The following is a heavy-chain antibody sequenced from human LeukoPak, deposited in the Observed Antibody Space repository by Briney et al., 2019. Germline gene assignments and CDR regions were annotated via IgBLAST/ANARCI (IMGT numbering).Heavy chain of an antibody. CDR2: LYSGGDT. J-gene: IGHJ2*01. D-gene: IGHD3-10*01. CDR3: ARVGDHYHWYFDL. V-gene: IGHV3-53*01. Sequence: AGGSLRLSCAASGFTVGTKYMNWVRQAPGKGLEWVSILYSGGDTYYADSVKGRFTISRDNSRNTLSLQMNSLRVDDTAVYYCARVGDHYHWYFDLWGRGTLVTVSP. CDR1: GFTVGTKY.